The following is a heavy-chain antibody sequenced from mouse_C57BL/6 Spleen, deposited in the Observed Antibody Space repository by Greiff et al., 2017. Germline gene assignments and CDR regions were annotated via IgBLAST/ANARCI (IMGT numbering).Heavy chain of an antibody. J-gene: IGHJ4*01. V-gene: IGHV1-61*01. CDR2: IYPSDSET. CDR1: GYTFTSYW. Sequence: QVQLQQPGAELVRPGSSVKLSCKASGYTFTSYWMDWVKQRPGQGLEWIGNIYPSDSETHYNQKFKDKATLTVDKSSSTAYMQLSSLTSEDSAVYYCAGWVYYGSSSYAMDYWGQGTSVTVAS. CDR3: AGWVYYGSSSYAMDY. D-gene: IGHD1-1*01.